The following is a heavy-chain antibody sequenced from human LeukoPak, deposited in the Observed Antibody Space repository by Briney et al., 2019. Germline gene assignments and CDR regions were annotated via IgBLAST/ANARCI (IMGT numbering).Heavy chain of an antibody. CDR2: ISWNSGRI. Sequence: PGRSLRLSCAASGFTFDDYAMHWVRQAPGKGLEWVSGISWNSGRIGYADSVKGRFTISRDNAKNSLYLQMNSLRAEDTAVYYCARAISYGSSCHYWGQGTLVTVSS. V-gene: IGHV3-9*01. D-gene: IGHD6-13*01. CDR1: GFTFDDYA. CDR3: ARAISYGSSCHY. J-gene: IGHJ4*02.